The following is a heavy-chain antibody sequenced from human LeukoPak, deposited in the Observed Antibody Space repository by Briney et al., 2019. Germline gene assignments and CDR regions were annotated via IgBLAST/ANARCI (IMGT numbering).Heavy chain of an antibody. CDR3: ARALYDSSGYCYGMDV. J-gene: IGHJ6*02. V-gene: IGHV4-59*01. Sequence: SETLSLTCTVSGGSINNYYWSWVRQPPGAGLEWLAYIYYTGSTNYNPSLKTRLTISVDTSKNQFSLRLNSVTAADTAVYYCARALYDSSGYCYGMDVWGQGTTVTVSS. CDR2: IYYTGST. CDR1: GGSINNYY. D-gene: IGHD3-22*01.